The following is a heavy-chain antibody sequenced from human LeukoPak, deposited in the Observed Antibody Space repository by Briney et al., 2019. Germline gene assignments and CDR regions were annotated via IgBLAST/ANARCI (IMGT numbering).Heavy chain of an antibody. CDR3: ARVDTAWYQPFDY. V-gene: IGHV1-69*01. D-gene: IGHD5-18*01. CDR2: IIPIFGTA. J-gene: IGHJ4*02. Sequence: GGSLRLSCAASGFTFSSYAISWVRQAPGQGLEWMGGIIPIFGTANYAQKFQGRVTITADESTSTAYMELSSLRSEDTAVYYCARVDTAWYQPFDYWGQGTLVTVSS. CDR1: GFTFSSYA.